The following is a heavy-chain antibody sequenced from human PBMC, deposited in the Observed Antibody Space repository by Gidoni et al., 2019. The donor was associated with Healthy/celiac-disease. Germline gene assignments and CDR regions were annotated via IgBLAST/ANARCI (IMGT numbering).Heavy chain of an antibody. CDR1: GFTFSSYG. D-gene: IGHD2-8*02. J-gene: IGHJ6*02. CDR2: LWYDGSNK. V-gene: IGHV3-33*01. CDR3: AREGRDCTGGVCGGFYYYYGMDV. Sequence: QVQLVESGGGVVQPGRSLRLSCAASGFTFSSYGMHWVRQAPGKGLEWVAVLWYDGSNKYYADSVKGRFTISRDNSKNTLYLQMNSLRAEDTAVYYCAREGRDCTGGVCGGFYYYYGMDVWGQGTTVTVSS.